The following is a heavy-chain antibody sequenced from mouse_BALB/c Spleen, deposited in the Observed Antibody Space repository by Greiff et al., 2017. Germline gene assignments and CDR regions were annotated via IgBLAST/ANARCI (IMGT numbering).Heavy chain of an antibody. CDR1: GFTFSSYA. CDR3: AREYYRYDEGAWFAY. J-gene: IGHJ3*01. D-gene: IGHD2-14*01. Sequence: EVQLVESGGGLVKPGGSLKLSCAASGFTFSSYAMSWVRQSPEKRLEWVAEISSGGSYTYYPDTVTGRFTISRDNAKNTLYLEMSSLRSEDTAMYYCAREYYRYDEGAWFAYWGQGTLVTVSA. CDR2: ISSGGSYT. V-gene: IGHV5-9-4*01.